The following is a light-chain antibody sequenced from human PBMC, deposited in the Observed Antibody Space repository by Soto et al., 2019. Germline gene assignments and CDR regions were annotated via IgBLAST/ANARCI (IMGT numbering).Light chain of an antibody. CDR3: QQADSFPPT. V-gene: IGKV1D-12*01. Sequence: IQMTQSPSSVPASVGDRVTITCRASQDISSWLAWHQQKPGKAPKLLIYAASRLQSGVPSRFSGSGSGTDFTLTISSLQSEDLAAYYCQQADSFPPTFGQGTKVEIK. J-gene: IGKJ1*01. CDR2: AAS. CDR1: QDISSW.